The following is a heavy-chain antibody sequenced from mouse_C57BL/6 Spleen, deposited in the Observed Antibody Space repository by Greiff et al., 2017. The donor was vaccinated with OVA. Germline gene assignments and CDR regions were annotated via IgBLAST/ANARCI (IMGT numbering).Heavy chain of an antibody. CDR2: ISSGSSTI. V-gene: IGHV5-17*01. D-gene: IGHD2-1*01. CDR1: GFTFSDYG. Sequence: EVQLVESGGGLVKPGGSLKLSCAASGFTFSDYGMHWVRQAPEKGLEWVAYISSGSSTIYYADTVKGRFTISRDNAKNTLFLQMTSLGSEDTAMYYCARGGGNHAMDYWGQGTSVTVSS. J-gene: IGHJ4*01. CDR3: ARGGGNHAMDY.